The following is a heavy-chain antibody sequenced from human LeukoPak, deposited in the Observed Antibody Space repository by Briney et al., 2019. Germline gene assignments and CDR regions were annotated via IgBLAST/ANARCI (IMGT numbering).Heavy chain of an antibody. Sequence: PGRSLRLSCAASGFTFSSYGMHWVRQAPGKGLEWVAVIWYDGSNKYYADSVKGRFTISRDNSKNTLYLQMNSLRAEDTAVYYCAKGRGPAAVDYWSQGTLVTVSS. CDR2: IWYDGSNK. CDR3: AKGRGPAAVDY. D-gene: IGHD2-2*01. V-gene: IGHV3-33*06. J-gene: IGHJ4*02. CDR1: GFTFSSYG.